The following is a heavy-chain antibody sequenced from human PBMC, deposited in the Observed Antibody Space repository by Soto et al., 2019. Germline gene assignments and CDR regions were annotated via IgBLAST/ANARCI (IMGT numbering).Heavy chain of an antibody. CDR3: ARLHCNSPNCVPLDP. CDR1: GGSISDDTYY. Sequence: QLQLQESGPGLVKPSETLSLTCTVSGGSISDDTYYWGWIRQPPGKGLEWIGSISYSGTSSYNPSLKSRVTMXXDXSXXQLSLRLSSVIAADTAVYYCARLHCNSPNCVPLDPWGQGTLVIVSS. CDR2: ISYSGTS. J-gene: IGHJ5*02. D-gene: IGHD2-2*01. V-gene: IGHV4-39*01.